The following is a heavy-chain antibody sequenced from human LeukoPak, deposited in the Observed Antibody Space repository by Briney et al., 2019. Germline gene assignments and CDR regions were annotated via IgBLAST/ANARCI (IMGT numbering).Heavy chain of an antibody. CDR1: GYSFNSYW. J-gene: IGHJ4*02. Sequence: GESLKISCKGSGYSFNSYWIGWVRQMPGKGLEWMGIIYPGDSDTRYSPSFQGQATISADKSISSAYLQWGSLKASDTAMYYCAREGRSSSPMDYWGQGTLVTVSS. V-gene: IGHV5-51*01. CDR3: AREGRSSSPMDY. CDR2: IYPGDSDT. D-gene: IGHD6-6*01.